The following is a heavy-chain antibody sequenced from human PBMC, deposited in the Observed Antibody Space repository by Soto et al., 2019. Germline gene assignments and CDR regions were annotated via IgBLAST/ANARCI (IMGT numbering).Heavy chain of an antibody. CDR1: GGSVSSGSYY. Sequence: QVQLQESGPGLVKPSETLSLTCTVSGGSVSSGSYYWSWIRQPPGKGLEWIGYIYYSGSTNYNPSLKSXXTXSXXTSKNQFSLKLSSVTAADTAVYYCARGAAVAGIDYWGQGTLVTVSS. J-gene: IGHJ4*02. CDR3: ARGAAVAGIDY. CDR2: IYYSGST. D-gene: IGHD6-19*01. V-gene: IGHV4-61*01.